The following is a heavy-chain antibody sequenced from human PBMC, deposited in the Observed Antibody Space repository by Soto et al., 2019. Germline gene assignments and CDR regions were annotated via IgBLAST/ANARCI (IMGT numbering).Heavy chain of an antibody. CDR3: ARSDGNSYYDSSGLPLDY. CDR1: GRTFSSYT. V-gene: IGHV1-69*02. CDR2: IIPILGIA. Sequence: SVKVSCKASGRTFSSYTISWVRQAPGQGLEWMGRIIPILGIANYAQKFQGRVTITADKSTSTAYMELSSLRSEDTAVYYCARSDGNSYYDSSGLPLDYWGQATLVTLSS. D-gene: IGHD3-22*01. J-gene: IGHJ4*02.